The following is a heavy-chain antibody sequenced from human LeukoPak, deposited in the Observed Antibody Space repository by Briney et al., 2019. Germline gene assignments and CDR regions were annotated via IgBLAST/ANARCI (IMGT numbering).Heavy chain of an antibody. V-gene: IGHV4-39*02. Sequence: SETLSLTCTVSGGSISGRSYYWVWIRQPPGGGLEGIGSLYYTGTTYYNPYLKSRVSISAHTYKILFSVRLPSVPAADTAIYYCTRRAWDLGNDAFDIWGQGTMVTVPS. CDR2: LYYTGTT. D-gene: IGHD1-26*01. J-gene: IGHJ3*02. CDR3: TRRAWDLGNDAFDI. CDR1: GGSISGRSYY.